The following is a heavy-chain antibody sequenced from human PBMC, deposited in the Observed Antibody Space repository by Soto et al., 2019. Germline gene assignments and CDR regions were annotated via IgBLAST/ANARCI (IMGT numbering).Heavy chain of an antibody. J-gene: IGHJ6*02. Sequence: GGSLRLSCAASGFTFSDYYMSWIRQAPGKGLEWVSYISSSSSYTNYADSVKGRFTISRDNAKNSLYLQMNSLRDEDTAVYYCARESGYSSSSDHYYYYGMDVWGQGTTVTVSS. CDR1: GFTFSDYY. CDR2: ISSSSSYT. D-gene: IGHD6-6*01. V-gene: IGHV3-11*06. CDR3: ARESGYSSSSDHYYYYGMDV.